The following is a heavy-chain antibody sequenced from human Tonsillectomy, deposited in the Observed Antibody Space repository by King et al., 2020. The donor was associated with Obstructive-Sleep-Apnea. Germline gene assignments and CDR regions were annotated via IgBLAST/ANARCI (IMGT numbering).Heavy chain of an antibody. J-gene: IGHJ4*02. Sequence: QLQESGPGLVKPSETLSLTCTVSGGSISSKSYYWGWIRQPPGKGLEWIGSIYYGGNTYYNPSLKSRVTVSIDTSKNQFSLKLSSVTAADTALYYCARGSYYYDSSGYLCDYWGQGTLVTVSS. CDR3: ARGSYYYDSSGYLCDY. V-gene: IGHV4-39*07. D-gene: IGHD3-22*01. CDR1: GGSISSKSYY. CDR2: IYYGGNT.